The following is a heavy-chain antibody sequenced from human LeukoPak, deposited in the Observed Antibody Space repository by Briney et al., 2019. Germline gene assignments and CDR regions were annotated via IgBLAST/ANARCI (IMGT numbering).Heavy chain of an antibody. V-gene: IGHV3-23*01. J-gene: IGHJ2*01. CDR1: GVTLSNYA. D-gene: IGHD2-21*02. CDR2: ISYSSGSI. CDR3: AKDVLRLNYGYFDL. Sequence: GGSLRLSCAASGVTLSNYAMSWVRQAPGKGPEWVAGISYSSGSIYYSDSVRGRFTISRDNSKNTLYLQMDSLRADDTAVYYCAKDVLRLNYGYFDLWGRGTLVSVSS.